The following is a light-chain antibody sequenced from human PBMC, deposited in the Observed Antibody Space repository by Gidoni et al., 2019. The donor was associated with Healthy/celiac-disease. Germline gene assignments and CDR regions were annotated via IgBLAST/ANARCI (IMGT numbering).Light chain of an antibody. Sequence: DIQMTQSPSSLSASVGERVTITCQASQDISNYLNWYQQKPGKAPKLLIYDASNLETGVPSRFSGSGSGTDFTFIISSLQPEVIATYYCQQYDNLPRTFGPGTKVDI. CDR3: QQYDNLPRT. J-gene: IGKJ3*01. CDR2: DAS. V-gene: IGKV1-33*01. CDR1: QDISNY.